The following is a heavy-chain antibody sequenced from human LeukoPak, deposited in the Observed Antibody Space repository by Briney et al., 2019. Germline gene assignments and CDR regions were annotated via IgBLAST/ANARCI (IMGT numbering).Heavy chain of an antibody. J-gene: IGHJ5*02. Sequence: PSETLSLTSTVSGGSISSGDYYWSWIRRPPGKGLEWIGYIYYSGSTYYNPSLKSRVTISVDTSKNQFSLKLSSVTAADTAVYYCARVGGSDCSSTTCYQFAPWGQGTLVTVSS. CDR1: GGSISSGDYY. D-gene: IGHD2-2*01. V-gene: IGHV4-30-4*08. CDR2: IYYSGST. CDR3: ARVGGSDCSSTTCYQFAP.